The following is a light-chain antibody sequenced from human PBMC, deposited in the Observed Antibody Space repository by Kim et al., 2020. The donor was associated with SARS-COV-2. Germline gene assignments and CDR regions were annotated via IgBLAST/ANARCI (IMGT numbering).Light chain of an antibody. V-gene: IGKV1-5*03. CDR3: QQYNSYSGT. CDR2: KAS. CDR1: QSISSW. J-gene: IGKJ1*01. Sequence: ASVGDRVTITCRASQSISSWLAWYQQKPGKAPKLLIYKASSLESGVPSRFGGSESGTEFTLTISSLQPDDFATYYCQQYNSYSGTFGQGTKVDIK.